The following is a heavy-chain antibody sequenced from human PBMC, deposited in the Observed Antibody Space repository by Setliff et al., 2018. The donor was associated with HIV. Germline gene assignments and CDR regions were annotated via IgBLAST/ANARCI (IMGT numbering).Heavy chain of an antibody. Sequence: PGGSLRFSCTASGFTFSSYWMSWVRQAPGKGLEWVANIKQDGSEKHYVDSVKGRFTISRDNAKNSLYLQMNSLRVEDTAVHYCARVARFAPDYWSQGTQVTVSS. CDR1: GFTFSSYW. CDR3: ARVARFAPDY. V-gene: IGHV3-7*01. CDR2: IKQDGSEK. J-gene: IGHJ4*02.